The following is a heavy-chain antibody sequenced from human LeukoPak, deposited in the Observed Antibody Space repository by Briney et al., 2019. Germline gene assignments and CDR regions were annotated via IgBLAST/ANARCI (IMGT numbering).Heavy chain of an antibody. CDR1: GFTFSNAW. D-gene: IGHD6-13*01. V-gene: IGHV3-15*07. CDR3: TTEWGIAAAGTYDFDY. J-gene: IGHJ4*02. Sequence: GGSLRLSCAASGFTFSNAWMNWVRQAPGRGLEWFAGIKSKTDGGTTDYAAPVKGRFTISRDDSKNTLYLQMNSLKTEDTAVYYCTTEWGIAAAGTYDFDYWGQGTLVTVSS. CDR2: IKSKTDGGTT.